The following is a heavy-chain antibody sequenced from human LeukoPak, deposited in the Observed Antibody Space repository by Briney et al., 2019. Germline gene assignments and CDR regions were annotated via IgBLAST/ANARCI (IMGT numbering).Heavy chain of an antibody. CDR3: ARLGDPLDYDIFWRRESGGDY. D-gene: IGHD3-9*01. V-gene: IGHV4-39*01. CDR1: GGSISSSSYY. J-gene: IGHJ4*02. Sequence: PSETLSLTCTVSGGSISSSSYYWGWIRQPPGKGLEWIGSIYYSGSTYYNPSLKSRVTISVDTSKDQFSLKLSSVTAADTAVYYCARLGDPLDYDIFWRRESGGDYWGQGTLVTVSS. CDR2: IYYSGST.